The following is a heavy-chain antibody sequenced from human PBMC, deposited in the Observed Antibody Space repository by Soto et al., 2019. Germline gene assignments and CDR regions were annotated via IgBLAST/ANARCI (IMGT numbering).Heavy chain of an antibody. CDR2: ISSGGNMI. V-gene: IGHV3-48*03. CDR3: VKWLGGRSDC. Sequence: GGALRLSCAASVFSFTNYEMNWVRQAPGKGLEWLSYISSGGNMIYYADSVKGRFTISRDTAKNSLYLQMNSLRAEDTAVYYCVKWLGGRSDCWGQGTLVTVSS. D-gene: IGHD6-19*01. J-gene: IGHJ4*02. CDR1: VFSFTNYE.